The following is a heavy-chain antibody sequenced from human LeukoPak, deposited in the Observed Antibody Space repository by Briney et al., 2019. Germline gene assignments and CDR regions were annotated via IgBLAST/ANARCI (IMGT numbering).Heavy chain of an antibody. V-gene: IGHV4-30-4*08. Sequence: SETLSLTCTVSGGSISSGDYYWSWIRQPPGKGLEWIGYIYYSGSTYYNPSLKSRLTISVATSKNQFSLKLSSVTAAATAVYYCARAGAYCSSTSCYGQNWFDPWGQGTLVTVSS. CDR3: ARAGAYCSSTSCYGQNWFDP. CDR1: GGSISSGDYY. J-gene: IGHJ5*02. D-gene: IGHD2-2*01. CDR2: IYYSGST.